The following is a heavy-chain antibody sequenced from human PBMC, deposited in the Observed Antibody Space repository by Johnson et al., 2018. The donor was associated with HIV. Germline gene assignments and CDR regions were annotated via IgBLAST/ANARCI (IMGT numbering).Heavy chain of an antibody. J-gene: IGHJ3*01. CDR3: ARDSVREVQLPDGFDV. CDR1: GFTFSSYA. CDR2: ISGSGGST. V-gene: IGHV3-23*04. Sequence: VQLVESGGGLVQPGGSLRLSCAASGFTFSSYAMSWVRQAPGKGLEWVSAISGSGGSTYYADSVKGRFTISRDNSKNTLYLQMNSLRAEDTAVYYCARDSVREVQLPDGFDVWCQGTMVSVSS. D-gene: IGHD1-7*01.